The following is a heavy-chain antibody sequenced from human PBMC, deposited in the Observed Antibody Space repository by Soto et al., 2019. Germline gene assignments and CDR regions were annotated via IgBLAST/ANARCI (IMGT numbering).Heavy chain of an antibody. J-gene: IGHJ3*02. CDR1: GGTFNTYA. Sequence: QVQLVQSGAEVKKPGSSVRVSCKASGGTFNTYAISWVRQAPGQGLEWMGGVIPLYGTPNYAQKFQGRVTITADNSTSTGYMELSSLTSEDTAVYSCARPFLEWLYDAFPIWGQGTMVTVSS. D-gene: IGHD3-3*01. CDR2: VIPLYGTP. CDR3: ARPFLEWLYDAFPI. V-gene: IGHV1-69*06.